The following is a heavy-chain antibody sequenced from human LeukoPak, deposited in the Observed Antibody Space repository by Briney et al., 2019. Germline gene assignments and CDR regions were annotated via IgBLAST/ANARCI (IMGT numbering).Heavy chain of an antibody. CDR2: ISGSGGST. D-gene: IGHD3-22*01. V-gene: IGHV3-23*01. Sequence: QPGGSLRLSCAASGFTFSSYAMSWVRQAPGKGLEWVSAISGSGGSTYYADSVKGRFTISRDNSKNTLYLQMNSLRAEDTAVYYCAKAPLGYYDSSGYSFLGPYFDYWGQGTLVTVSS. CDR3: AKAPLGYYDSSGYSFLGPYFDY. CDR1: GFTFSSYA. J-gene: IGHJ4*02.